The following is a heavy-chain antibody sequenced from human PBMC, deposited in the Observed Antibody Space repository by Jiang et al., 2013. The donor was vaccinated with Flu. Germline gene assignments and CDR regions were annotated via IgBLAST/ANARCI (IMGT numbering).Heavy chain of an antibody. CDR3: AKARYYDSSGYYWPLDY. V-gene: IGHV3-9*01. CDR2: ISWNSGSI. D-gene: IGHD3-22*01. Sequence: VQLVESGGGLVQPGRSLRLSCAASGFTFDDYAMHWVRQAPGKGLEWVSGISWNSGSIGYADSVKGRFTISRDNAKNSLYLQMNSLRAEDTALYYCAKARYYDSSGYYWPLDYWGQGTLVTVSS. CDR1: GFTFDDYA. J-gene: IGHJ4*02.